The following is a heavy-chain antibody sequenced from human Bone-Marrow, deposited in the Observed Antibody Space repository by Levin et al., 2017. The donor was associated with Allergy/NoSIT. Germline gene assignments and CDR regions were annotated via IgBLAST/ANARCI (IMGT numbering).Heavy chain of an antibody. D-gene: IGHD4-11*01. CDR1: GFVFDAYG. V-gene: IGHV3-20*04. J-gene: IGHJ4*02. CDR2: LNWSGEST. CDR3: TRRGFLQWNDY. Sequence: GESLKISCEASGFVFDAYGMSWVRQVAGKGLEWVSGLNWSGESTGYADFVKGRFTISRDNAKNSLYLQMDSLTVEDTALYYCTRRGFLQWNDYWGQGTLVTVSS.